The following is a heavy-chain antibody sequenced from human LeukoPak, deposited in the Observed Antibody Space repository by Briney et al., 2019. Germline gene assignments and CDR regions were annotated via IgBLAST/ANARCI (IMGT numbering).Heavy chain of an antibody. V-gene: IGHV4-59*01. CDR1: GGSPSNYY. Sequence: SETLSLTCTASGGSPSNYYWTWIRQPPGKGLEWIGYIYYSGSTNYNPSLKSRVTISVDTSKNQFSLKLSSVTAADTAMYYCARASDRLQPPDYWGQGTLVTVSS. CDR3: ARASDRLQPPDY. D-gene: IGHD4-11*01. J-gene: IGHJ4*02. CDR2: IYYSGST.